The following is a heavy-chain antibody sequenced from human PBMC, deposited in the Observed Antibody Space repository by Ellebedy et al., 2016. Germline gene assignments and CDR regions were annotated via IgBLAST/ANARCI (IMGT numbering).Heavy chain of an antibody. D-gene: IGHD3-16*02. Sequence: GESLKISXTASGYIYNMHWVRQAPGKGLEWLSFINSRSTLIYYAGSVKGRFTVSRDNFKNSLYLQMNSLRAEDTAVYYCARVDNFAGVIQDYYGMDVWGQGTTVTVSS. CDR3: ARVDNFAGVIQDYYGMDV. V-gene: IGHV3-48*01. CDR2: INSRSTLI. J-gene: IGHJ6*02. CDR1: GYIYN.